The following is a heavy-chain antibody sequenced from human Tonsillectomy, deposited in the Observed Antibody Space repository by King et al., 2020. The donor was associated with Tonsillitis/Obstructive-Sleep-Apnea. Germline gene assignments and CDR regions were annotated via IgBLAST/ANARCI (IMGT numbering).Heavy chain of an antibody. D-gene: IGHD2-15*01. CDR2: VLSDGSDE. Sequence: VQLVESGGGVVPPGRSLRLSFAASGCTFSNNGMHWVRQAPGKGLVWVAVVLSDGSDEDYADSVSGRFTSSRDNSRNTLYLQMTSLRAEDTAVDYCAIGSRPYCRSSSCSYYFADWGQGTPVTVSS. V-gene: IGHV3-33*05. J-gene: IGHJ4*02. CDR3: AIGSRPYCRSSSCSYYFAD. CDR1: GCTFSNNG.